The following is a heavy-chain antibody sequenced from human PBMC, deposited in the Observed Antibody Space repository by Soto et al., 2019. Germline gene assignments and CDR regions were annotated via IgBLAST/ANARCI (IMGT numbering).Heavy chain of an antibody. Sequence: VQLVESGGGLIQPGGSLRLSCAASGFTVSSNHMTWIRQAPGRGPEWVSTIYHGGNTYYADSVKGRFAISRDNSKNMLYPQINSLRAQDTAVFYCAAGVDTAKDGYWGQGTLVTVSS. CDR1: GFTVSSNH. J-gene: IGHJ4*02. V-gene: IGHV3-53*01. CDR3: AAGVDTAKDGY. CDR2: IYHGGNT. D-gene: IGHD5-18*01.